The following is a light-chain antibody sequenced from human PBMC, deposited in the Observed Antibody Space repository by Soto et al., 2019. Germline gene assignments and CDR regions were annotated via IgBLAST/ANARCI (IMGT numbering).Light chain of an antibody. V-gene: IGKV3-20*01. CDR3: QQYGSSPGYS. J-gene: IGKJ2*03. Sequence: EIVLTQSPGTLSLSPGERATLSCRASQSVTNTYLTWYQQKPGQAPRLLIHGTSNRATGIPDRFSGSGSGTDFTLTISRLEPEDFAVYYCQQYGSSPGYSFGQGTKLEIK. CDR1: QSVTNTY. CDR2: GTS.